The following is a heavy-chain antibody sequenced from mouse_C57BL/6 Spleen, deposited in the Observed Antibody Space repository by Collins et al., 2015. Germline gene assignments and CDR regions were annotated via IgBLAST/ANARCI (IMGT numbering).Heavy chain of an antibody. D-gene: IGHD3-2*02. J-gene: IGHJ2*01. V-gene: IGHV1-52*01. CDR3: ARDNSGAEYFDY. CDR2: IDPSDSET. CDR1: GYTFTSYW. Sequence: QVQLQQPGAELVRPGSSVKLSCKASGYTFTSYWMHWVKQRPIQGLEWIGNIDPSDSETHYNQKFKDKATLTVDKSPSTAYMQLSSLTSEDSAVYFCARDNSGAEYFDYWGQGTTLTVSS.